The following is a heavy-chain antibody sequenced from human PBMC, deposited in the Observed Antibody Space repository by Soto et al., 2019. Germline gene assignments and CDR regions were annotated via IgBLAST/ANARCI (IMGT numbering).Heavy chain of an antibody. Sequence: SETLSLTCTVSGGSMISYYWSWIRQPPGKGLEWIGYIYYSGSTNYNPSLKSRVTISVDTSKNQFSLQLSSVTAADTAVYFCARVLGDDLLTGYSHVDTALGVLDLWGRGTQVTVSS. J-gene: IGHJ5*02. CDR2: IYYSGST. CDR3: ARVLGDDLLTGYSHVDTALGVLDL. D-gene: IGHD3-9*01. CDR1: GGSMISYY. V-gene: IGHV4-59*08.